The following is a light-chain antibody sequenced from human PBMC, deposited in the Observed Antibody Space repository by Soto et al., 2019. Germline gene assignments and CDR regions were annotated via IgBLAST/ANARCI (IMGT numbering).Light chain of an antibody. CDR3: QQYNNWPRT. V-gene: IGKV3-15*01. CDR1: QSVSSD. Sequence: EIVMTQSPATLSVSPGERATLSCRASQSVSSDLAWYEQKPRQAPRLLLYGASTRATGITARLSGSGSGTEFTITISSLQSEDFAVYYCQQYNNWPRTFGGGTKVEIK. J-gene: IGKJ4*01. CDR2: GAS.